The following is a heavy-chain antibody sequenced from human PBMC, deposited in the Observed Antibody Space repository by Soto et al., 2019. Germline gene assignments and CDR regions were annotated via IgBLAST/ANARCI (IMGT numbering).Heavy chain of an antibody. V-gene: IGHV1-3*01. Sequence: GASVKVSCKASGYTFTRYTMNWVRQAPGQRLEWMGWINPDNGNTKSSQKFQDRVIITRDTSASTAYMDLSSLRSEDTAVYYCARDPHEFWTSYWFDPWGQGTPVTVSS. CDR3: ARDPHEFWTSYWFDP. J-gene: IGHJ5*02. D-gene: IGHD3-3*01. CDR1: GYTFTRYT. CDR2: INPDNGNT.